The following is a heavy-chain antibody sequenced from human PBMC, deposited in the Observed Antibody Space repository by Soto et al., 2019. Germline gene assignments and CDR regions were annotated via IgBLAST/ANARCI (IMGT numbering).Heavy chain of an antibody. CDR2: ISWNSGSI. V-gene: IGHV3-9*01. CDR3: AKDVGYSGYDYVLADY. CDR1: GFTFDDYA. D-gene: IGHD5-12*01. Sequence: GGSLRLSCAASGFTFDDYAMHWVRQAPGKGLEWVSGISWNSGSIGYADSVKGRFTISRDNAKNSLYLQMNSLRAEDTALYYCAKDVGYSGYDYVLADYWGQGTLVTVSS. J-gene: IGHJ4*02.